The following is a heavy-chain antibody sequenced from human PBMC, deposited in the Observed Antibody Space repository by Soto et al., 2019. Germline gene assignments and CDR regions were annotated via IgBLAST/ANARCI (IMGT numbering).Heavy chain of an antibody. CDR3: ARDLGFTPSYYYYGIDV. CDR1: GFTFSSYA. CDR2: ISYDGSNK. D-gene: IGHD3-16*01. Sequence: GGSLRLSCAASGFTFSSYAMHWVRQAPGKGLEWVAVISYDGSNKYYADSVKGRFTISRDNSKNTLYLQMNSLRAEDTAVYYCARDLGFTPSYYYYGIDVWGQGTTVTVSS. V-gene: IGHV3-30-3*01. J-gene: IGHJ6*02.